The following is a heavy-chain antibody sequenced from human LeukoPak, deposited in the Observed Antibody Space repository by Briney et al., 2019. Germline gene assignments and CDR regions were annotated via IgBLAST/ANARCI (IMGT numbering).Heavy chain of an antibody. D-gene: IGHD3-22*01. CDR3: AKGPSYYDSRGYYS. V-gene: IGHV3-9*01. CDR2: ISWNSGSI. J-gene: IGHJ4*02. Sequence: PGGSLRLSCAASGFTFDDYAMHWVRQAPGKGLEWVSGISWNSGSIGYADSVKGRFTISRDNAKNSLYLQMNSLRAEDTALYYCAKGPSYYDSRGYYSWGQGTLVTVSS. CDR1: GFTFDDYA.